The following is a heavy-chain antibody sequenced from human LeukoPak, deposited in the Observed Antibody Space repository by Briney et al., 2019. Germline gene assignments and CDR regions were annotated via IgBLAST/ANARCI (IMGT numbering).Heavy chain of an antibody. V-gene: IGHV1-8*01. J-gene: IGHJ6*03. CDR2: MNPNSGNR. D-gene: IGHD4/OR15-4a*01. CDR3: ARRRGCCRHYYYYIDV. Sequence: ASVKVSCKASGYTFTSYDINWVRQATGQGVEWMGWMNPNSGNREYAHKFQGRVTKTMNTYISKAYMDVNSLTSEDRAVYYCARRRGCCRHYYYYIDVWGKGTTVTVYS. CDR1: GYTFTSYD.